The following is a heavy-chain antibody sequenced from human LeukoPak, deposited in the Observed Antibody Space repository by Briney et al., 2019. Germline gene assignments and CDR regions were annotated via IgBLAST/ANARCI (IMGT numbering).Heavy chain of an antibody. Sequence: GGSLRLSCAASGFTFDDYAMHRVRQAPGKGLEWVSGISWNSGSIGYADSVKGRFTISRDNAKNSLYLQMNSLRAEDMALYYCAKGSSGWYYYFDYWGQGTLVTVSS. CDR3: AKGSSGWYYYFDY. V-gene: IGHV3-9*03. D-gene: IGHD6-19*01. CDR2: ISWNSGSI. CDR1: GFTFDDYA. J-gene: IGHJ4*02.